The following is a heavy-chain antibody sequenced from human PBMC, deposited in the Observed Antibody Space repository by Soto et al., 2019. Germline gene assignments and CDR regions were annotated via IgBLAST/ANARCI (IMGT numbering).Heavy chain of an antibody. CDR3: ARGYGGNSGSFDY. V-gene: IGHV1-69*06. CDR1: GGTFSSYA. J-gene: IGHJ4*02. D-gene: IGHD4-17*01. CDR2: IIPIFGTA. Sequence: AAVKVSCEASGGTFSSYAISWVRQAPGQGLEWMGGIIPIFGTANYAQKFQGRVTITADKSTSTAYMELSSLRSEDTAVYYCARGYGGNSGSFDYWGQGTLVTVSS.